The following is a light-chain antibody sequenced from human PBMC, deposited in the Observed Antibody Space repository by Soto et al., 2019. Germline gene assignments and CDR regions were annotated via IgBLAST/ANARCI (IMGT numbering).Light chain of an antibody. V-gene: IGLV2-14*03. CDR1: SSDVGGYNY. Sequence: SALTQPASVSGSPGQSITISCTGTSSDVGGYNYVSWYQHHPGKAPKLMIYDVSNRPSGVSIRFSGSKSDNTASLTISGLQPEDEADYHCSSYTTSNTRQSVSGIGTKVTVL. CDR3: SSYTTSNTRQSV. CDR2: DVS. J-gene: IGLJ1*01.